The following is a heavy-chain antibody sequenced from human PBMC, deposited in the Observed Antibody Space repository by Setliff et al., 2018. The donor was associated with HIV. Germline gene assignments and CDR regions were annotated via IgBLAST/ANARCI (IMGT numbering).Heavy chain of an antibody. CDR2: ISSSSSYI. V-gene: IGHV3-21*04. J-gene: IGHJ4*02. D-gene: IGHD4-4*01. Sequence: GGSLRLSCAASGFTFSSYSMNWVRQAPGKGLEWVSSISSSSSYIYYADSVKGRFTISRDNAKNSLYLQMNSLRAEDTAMYYCAKTQTVITVYGPFDSWGQGTPVTVSS. CDR3: AKTQTVITVYGPFDS. CDR1: GFTFSSYS.